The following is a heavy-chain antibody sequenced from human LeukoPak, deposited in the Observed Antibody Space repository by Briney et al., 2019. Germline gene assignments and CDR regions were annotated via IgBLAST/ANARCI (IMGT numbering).Heavy chain of an antibody. Sequence: GASVKVSCKVSGYTLTELSMHWVRQAPGKGLEWMGGFDPEDGETIYAQKFQGRVTMTEDTSTDTAYMELSSLRSEDTAVYYCATDIVVVPAASFDYWGREPWSPSPQ. J-gene: IGHJ4*02. V-gene: IGHV1-24*01. CDR3: ATDIVVVPAASFDY. D-gene: IGHD2-2*01. CDR2: FDPEDGET. CDR1: GYTLTELS.